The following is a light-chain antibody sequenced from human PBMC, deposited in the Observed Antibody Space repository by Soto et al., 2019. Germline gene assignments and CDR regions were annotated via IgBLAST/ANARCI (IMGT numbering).Light chain of an antibody. J-gene: IGKJ1*01. V-gene: IGKV3-11*01. CDR1: QYINTK. CDR2: QTS. CDR3: HQRQSWPRT. Sequence: EIVLTQSPATLSSFPGDRVTLSCRASQYINTKLAWYQHKPGQAPRLLIYQTSLRAAGIPGRFSASGSGTDFPLTISDVQPEDFALYYCHQRQSWPRTFGQGTKVDI.